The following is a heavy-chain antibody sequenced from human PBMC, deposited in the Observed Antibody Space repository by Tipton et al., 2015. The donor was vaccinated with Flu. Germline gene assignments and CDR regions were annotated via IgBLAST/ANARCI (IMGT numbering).Heavy chain of an antibody. D-gene: IGHD3-10*01. CDR3: ARGERGVISPSKWFES. CDR2: ISTYDAKT. CDR1: GYYFTHYG. J-gene: IGHJ5*01. V-gene: IGHV1-18*01. Sequence: QVQLVQSGGEVKKPGASVKVSCKASGYYFTHYGITWVRQAPGQGLEWMGWISTYDAKTNYAQNFQDRVTMTTDTSTRTVNMELRSLRSDDTAVYYCARGERGVISPSKWFESWGQGTLVIVPS.